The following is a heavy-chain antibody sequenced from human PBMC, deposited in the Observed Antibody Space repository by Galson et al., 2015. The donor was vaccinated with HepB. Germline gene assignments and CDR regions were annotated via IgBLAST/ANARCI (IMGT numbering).Heavy chain of an antibody. CDR2: IGGPST. D-gene: IGHD1/OR15-1a*01. V-gene: IGHV3-23*01. Sequence: SLRLSCAASGLTFNNYAVSWVRQAPGKGLEWVSAIGGPSTYFYADSVKDRFTISRDSSKNMLYLQMNSLRAEDTAIYYCAKVSWNNGETDCWGQGTLVTVSS. CDR3: AKVSWNNGETDC. CDR1: GLTFNNYA. J-gene: IGHJ4*02.